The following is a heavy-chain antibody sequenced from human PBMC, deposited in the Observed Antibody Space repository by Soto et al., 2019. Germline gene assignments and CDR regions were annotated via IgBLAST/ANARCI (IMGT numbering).Heavy chain of an antibody. J-gene: IGHJ5*02. D-gene: IGHD2-2*01. Sequence: ASVKVSCKASGYTFTGYYMHWVRQVPGQGLEWMGWINPNSGGTNYAQKFQGRVTMTRDTSISTAYMELSRLRSDDTAVYYCARVYLGYCSSTSCLYNWFDPWGQGTLVTVS. CDR3: ARVYLGYCSSTSCLYNWFDP. CDR1: GYTFTGYY. CDR2: INPNSGGT. V-gene: IGHV1-2*02.